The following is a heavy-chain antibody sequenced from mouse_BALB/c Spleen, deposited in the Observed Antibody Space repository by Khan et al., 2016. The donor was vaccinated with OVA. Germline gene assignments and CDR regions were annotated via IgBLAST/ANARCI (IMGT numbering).Heavy chain of an antibody. J-gene: IGHJ4*01. CDR3: SQIGHFYYGTNYYAVDY. D-gene: IGHD1-1*01. Sequence: EVELVESGPGLVKPSQSLSLTCSVTGYSITSGYYWNWIRQFPGNKLEWMGYISHDGSNNYNPSLKNRISITRDTSKNQFFLKLKSVTTEDTATYYYSQIGHFYYGTNYYAVDYWNQRTSVTVS. CDR2: ISHDGSN. V-gene: IGHV3-6*02. CDR1: GYSITSGYY.